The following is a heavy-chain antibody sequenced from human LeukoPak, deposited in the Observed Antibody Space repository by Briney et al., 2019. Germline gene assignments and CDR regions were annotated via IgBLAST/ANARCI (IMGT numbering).Heavy chain of an antibody. J-gene: IGHJ4*02. D-gene: IGHD3-10*01. CDR1: GFTFSSYA. Sequence: PGGSLRLSCAASGFTFSSYAMSWVRQAPGKGLEWLSAISGSGGSTYYADSVKGRFTISRDNSKNTLYLQMNSLRAEDTAVYYCAKGRFGELLSYFDYWGQGTLVTVSS. V-gene: IGHV3-23*01. CDR3: AKGRFGELLSYFDY. CDR2: ISGSGGST.